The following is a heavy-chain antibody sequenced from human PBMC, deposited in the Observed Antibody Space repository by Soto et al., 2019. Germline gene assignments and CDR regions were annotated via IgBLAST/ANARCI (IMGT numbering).Heavy chain of an antibody. CDR3: ARAPASALRFLEWFSFYYGMDA. CDR1: GYTFASYG. J-gene: IGHJ6*02. Sequence: ASVKVSCKASGYTFASYGISWVRQAPGQGLEWMGWISAYNGNTNYAQKLQGRVTMTTDTSTSTAYMELRSLRSDDTAVYYCARAPASALRFLEWFSFYYGMDACGQDTTVTLYS. D-gene: IGHD3-3*01. CDR2: ISAYNGNT. V-gene: IGHV1-18*01.